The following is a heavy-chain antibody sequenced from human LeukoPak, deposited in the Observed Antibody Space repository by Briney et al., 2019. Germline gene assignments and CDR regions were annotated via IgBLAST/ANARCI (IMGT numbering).Heavy chain of an antibody. CDR3: ARDYYDSSGYQGNYYYYYMDV. CDR1: GGSISSYY. CDR2: IYTSGST. V-gene: IGHV4-4*07. D-gene: IGHD3-22*01. Sequence: SETLSLTCTVSGGSISSYYCGWIRQPAGKGLEWIGRIYTSGSTNYNHSLKSRVTMSVDTSKNQFSLKLSSVNAADKAVYYCARDYYDSSGYQGNYYYYYMDVWGKGTTVTVSS. J-gene: IGHJ6*03.